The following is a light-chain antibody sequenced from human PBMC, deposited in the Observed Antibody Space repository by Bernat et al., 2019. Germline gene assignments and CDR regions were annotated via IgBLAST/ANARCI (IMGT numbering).Light chain of an antibody. V-gene: IGKV3-20*01. J-gene: IGKJ3*01. CDR1: QSVSSNY. CDR3: QQYGSSPLFS. Sequence: EIVLTQSPGTLSLSPGERATLSCRARQSVSSNYLAWYQQKPGQAPRLRIYAAASRATDIPERFSGSGSWTDFTLTISRLEPEDFAVYYCQQYGSSPLFSFGPGTKVDMK. CDR2: AAA.